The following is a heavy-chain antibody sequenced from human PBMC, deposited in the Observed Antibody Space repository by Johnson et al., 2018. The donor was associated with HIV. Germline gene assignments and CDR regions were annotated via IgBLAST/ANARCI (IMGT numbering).Heavy chain of an antibody. J-gene: IGHJ3*02. Sequence: QMQLVESGGGVVQPGGSLRLSCAASGFTFSYYGMHWVRQAPGKGLEWVSFIRFDGSNEYYADSVKGRFTISRDNSKYTLYLQMNSLRAEDTAVYYCARESGHAFDIWGQGTVVTVSS. V-gene: IGHV3-30*02. D-gene: IGHD3-3*01. CDR2: IRFDGSNE. CDR3: ARESGHAFDI. CDR1: GFTFSYYG.